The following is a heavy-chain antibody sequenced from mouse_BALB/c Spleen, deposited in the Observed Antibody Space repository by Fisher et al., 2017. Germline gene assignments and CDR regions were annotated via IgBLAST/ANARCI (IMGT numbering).Heavy chain of an antibody. V-gene: IGHV1-77*01. D-gene: IGHD2-12*01. J-gene: IGHJ4*01. Sequence: KFKGKATLTADKSSNTAYMQLSSLTSEDSAVYYCARETSYSYYAMDYWGQGTSVTVSS. CDR3: ARETSYSYYAMDY.